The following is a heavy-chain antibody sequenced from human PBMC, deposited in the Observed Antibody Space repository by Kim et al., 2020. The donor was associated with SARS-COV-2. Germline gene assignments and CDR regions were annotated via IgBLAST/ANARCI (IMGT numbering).Heavy chain of an antibody. D-gene: IGHD6-13*01. CDR2: ISYDGSNK. Sequence: GGSLRLSCAASGFTFSSYGMHWVRQAPGKGLEWVAVISYDGSNKYYADSVKGRFTISRDNSKNTLYLQMNSLRAEDTAVYYCAKGLFSSSSIPPTKYYYYYYGMDVWGQGTTVTVSS. J-gene: IGHJ6*02. CDR1: GFTFSSYG. CDR3: AKGLFSSSSIPPTKYYYYYYGMDV. V-gene: IGHV3-30*18.